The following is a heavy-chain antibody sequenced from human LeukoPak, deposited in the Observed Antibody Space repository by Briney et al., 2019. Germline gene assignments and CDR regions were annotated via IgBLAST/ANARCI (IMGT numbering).Heavy chain of an antibody. CDR2: IKQDGSEK. V-gene: IGHV3-7*03. CDR1: GFTFSSSW. J-gene: IGHJ4*02. CDR3: ARDNPPDY. Sequence: GGSLRLSCVASGFTFSSSWMSWVRQAPGKGLEWVANIKQDGSEKSYVESVRGRFTISRDNAKNTLYLQLNSLRAEDTALYYCARDNPPDYWGQGTLVTVSS.